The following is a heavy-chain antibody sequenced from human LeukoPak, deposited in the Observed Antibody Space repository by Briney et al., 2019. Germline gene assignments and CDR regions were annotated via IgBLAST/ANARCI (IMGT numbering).Heavy chain of an antibody. CDR2: IIPIFGTA. J-gene: IGHJ4*02. Sequence: ASVTVSCKASGGTFSSYAISWVRQAPGQGLEWMGRIIPIFGTANYAQTFQGRVTITTDESTSTAYMELSSLRSEDTAVYYCARDYGEWGRYYFDYWGQGTLVTVSS. D-gene: IGHD1-26*01. CDR1: GGTFSSYA. V-gene: IGHV1-69*05. CDR3: ARDYGEWGRYYFDY.